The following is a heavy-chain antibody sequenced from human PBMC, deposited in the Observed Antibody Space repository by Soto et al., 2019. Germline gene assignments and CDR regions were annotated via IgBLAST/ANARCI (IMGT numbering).Heavy chain of an antibody. CDR3: AWEYSSSSDSYYYYYGMDV. D-gene: IGHD6-6*01. CDR1: GYAFTSYA. J-gene: IGHJ6*02. Sequence: SLKVYCKGSGYAFTSYAMHCVRQAPLQRIEWMGWINAGNGNTKYSQKFQGRVTITRDTSASTAYMELSSLRSEDTAVYYCAWEYSSSSDSYYYYYGMDVWGQGTTVTGSS. CDR2: INAGNGNT. V-gene: IGHV1-3*01.